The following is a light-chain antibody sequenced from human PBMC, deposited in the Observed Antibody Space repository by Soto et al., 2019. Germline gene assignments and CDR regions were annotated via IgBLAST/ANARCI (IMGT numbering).Light chain of an antibody. J-gene: IGLJ2*01. Sequence: QSVLTQPPSASGTPGQRVTLSCSGSSSNIGSNSVSWYQQLPGTAPKLVIYTNIQRPSGVPDRFSGSKSGASASLAISGLQSEDEADYYCAAWDDSLDGLVFGGGTKLTVL. CDR3: AAWDDSLDGLV. CDR1: SSNIGSNS. V-gene: IGLV1-44*01. CDR2: TNI.